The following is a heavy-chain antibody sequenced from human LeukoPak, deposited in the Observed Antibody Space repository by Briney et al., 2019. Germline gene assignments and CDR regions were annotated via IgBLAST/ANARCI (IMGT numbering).Heavy chain of an antibody. V-gene: IGHV4-39*07. CDR3: ARVESGIVVIGY. Sequence: SETLSLTCTVSGGSISSSSYYWSWIRQPPGKGLEWIGSIYYSGSTYYNPSLKSRVTISVDTSKNQFSLKLSSVTAADTAVYYCARVESGIVVIGYWGQGTLVTVSS. CDR1: GGSISSSSYY. CDR2: IYYSGST. D-gene: IGHD3-22*01. J-gene: IGHJ4*02.